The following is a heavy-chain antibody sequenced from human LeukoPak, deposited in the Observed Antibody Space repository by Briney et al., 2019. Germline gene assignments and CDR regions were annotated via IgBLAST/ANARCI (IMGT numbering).Heavy chain of an antibody. CDR2: ISGSGGST. V-gene: IGHV3-23*01. Sequence: AGGSLRLSCAASGFTFTSYAMSWVRQAPGKGLEWASAISGSGGSTYYADSVKGRFTISRDNSKNTLYLQMNSLRAEDTAVYYCAKGTVYYYDTTGSGLDYYFDYWGQGTLVTVST. D-gene: IGHD3-22*01. J-gene: IGHJ4*02. CDR3: AKGTVYYYDTTGSGLDYYFDY. CDR1: GFTFTSYA.